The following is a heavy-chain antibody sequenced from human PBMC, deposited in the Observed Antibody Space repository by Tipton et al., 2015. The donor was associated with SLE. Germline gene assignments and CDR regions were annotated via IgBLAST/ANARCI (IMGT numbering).Heavy chain of an antibody. Sequence: LRLSCTVSSDSISSGASYWSWIRQHPGKGLEWVGYIYYTGTTYYNPSLKSRATISVDMPKNQFSLSLNSVTAADTAVYYCASTSIRQFADNWGQGTLVTVSS. CDR1: SDSISSGASY. V-gene: IGHV4-31*02. CDR3: ASTSIRQFADN. D-gene: IGHD5-24*01. CDR2: IYYTGTT. J-gene: IGHJ4*02.